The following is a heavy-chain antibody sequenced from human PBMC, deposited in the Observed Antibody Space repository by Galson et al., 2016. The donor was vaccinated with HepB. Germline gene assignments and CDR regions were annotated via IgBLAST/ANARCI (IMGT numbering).Heavy chain of an antibody. J-gene: IGHJ5*02. CDR3: TRVRRHYSSSSCYLDP. Sequence: TLSLTCSVSGGSISNADVHWSWIRQHPERGLEWIGHIFYTGTSYYNPSLKSRVTISLDNSNNHISLRLSSVTAADTAVYYCTRVRRHYSSSSCYLDPWGQGTLVTVSS. CDR2: IFYTGTS. V-gene: IGHV4-31*03. CDR1: GGSISNADVH. D-gene: IGHD2-2*01.